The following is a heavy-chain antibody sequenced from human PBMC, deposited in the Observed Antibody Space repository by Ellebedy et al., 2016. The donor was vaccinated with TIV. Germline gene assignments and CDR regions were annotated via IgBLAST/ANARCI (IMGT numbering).Heavy chain of an antibody. CDR3: AEAGRATNMIYDY. D-gene: IGHD3/OR15-3a*01. Sequence: PGGSLRLSCEVSGYTLTTYAMSWVRQAPGKGLEWVSSISESGDSTFYADPVKGRFTISRNKSKNTLYLQMNSLRAEDTAVYYCAEAGRATNMIYDYWGQGTLVTVS. V-gene: IGHV3-23*01. CDR2: ISESGDST. CDR1: GYTLTTYA. J-gene: IGHJ4*02.